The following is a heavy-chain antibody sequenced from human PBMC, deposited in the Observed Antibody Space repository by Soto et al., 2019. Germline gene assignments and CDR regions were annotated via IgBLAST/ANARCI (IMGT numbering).Heavy chain of an antibody. CDR3: ARDLGVVTAMNYYGMDV. CDR1: GGTFSSYA. J-gene: IGHJ6*02. Sequence: SVKVSCKASGGTFSSYAISWVRQAPGQGLEGMGGIIPIFGTANYAQKFQGRVTITADESTSTAYMELSSLRSEDTAVYYCARDLGVVTAMNYYGMDVWGQGTTVTVSS. CDR2: IIPIFGTA. V-gene: IGHV1-69*13. D-gene: IGHD2-21*02.